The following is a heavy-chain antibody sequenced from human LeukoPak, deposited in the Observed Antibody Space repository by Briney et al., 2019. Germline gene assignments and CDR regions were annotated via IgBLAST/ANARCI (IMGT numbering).Heavy chain of an antibody. CDR1: GGSISSYY. J-gene: IGHJ4*02. D-gene: IGHD4-17*01. CDR2: IYYSGST. V-gene: IGHV4-59*08. CDR3: ARRGYGDYYYFDY. Sequence: SETLSLTCTVSGGSISSYYWSWIRQPPGKGLEWIGYIYYSGSTNYNPSLKSRVTISEDTSKNQFSLKLSSVTAADTAVYYCARRGYGDYYYFDYWGQGTLVTVSS.